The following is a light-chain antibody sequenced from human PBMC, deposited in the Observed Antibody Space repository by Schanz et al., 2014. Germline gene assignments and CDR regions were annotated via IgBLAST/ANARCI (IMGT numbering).Light chain of an antibody. Sequence: QSALTQPPSASGSPGQSVTISCTGTSSDIGRYNYVSWYQHHPGKAPKLLIYDVTKRPSGVPDRFSGSKSGNTASLTVSGLQAEDEADYYCAAWDGSLNIVFGGGTKLTVL. CDR1: SSDIGRYNY. V-gene: IGLV2-8*01. CDR3: AAWDGSLNIV. J-gene: IGLJ2*01. CDR2: DVT.